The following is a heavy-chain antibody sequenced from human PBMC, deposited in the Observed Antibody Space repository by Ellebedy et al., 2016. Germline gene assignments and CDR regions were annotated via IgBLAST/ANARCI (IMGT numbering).Heavy chain of an antibody. CDR1: GYSFFRYG. D-gene: IGHD3-22*01. V-gene: IGHV1-18*01. CDR3: ARARRDYYDSSGYYGFDY. J-gene: IGHJ4*02. CDR2: ISGYNGTS. Sequence: ASVKVSXKASGYSFFRYGISWVRQTPGQGLEWMGWISGYNGTSTLAQHLQGRVTLATDTSTSTAYMELRSLKSDDTAVYYCARARRDYYDSSGYYGFDYWGQGTLVIVSS.